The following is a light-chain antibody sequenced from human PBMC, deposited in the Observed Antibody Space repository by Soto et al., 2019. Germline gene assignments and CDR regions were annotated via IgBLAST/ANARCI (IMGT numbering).Light chain of an antibody. Sequence: QSVLTQPASVSGSPVQSITISCTGTSSDVGGYNYVSWYQQHPGKAPKLMIYDVSNRPSGVSNRFSGSKSGNTASLTISGLQDANEADYYCSSYKIRSTPWVFGGGTKVTV. CDR1: SSDVGGYNY. J-gene: IGLJ3*02. CDR2: DVS. CDR3: SSYKIRSTPWV. V-gene: IGLV2-14*01.